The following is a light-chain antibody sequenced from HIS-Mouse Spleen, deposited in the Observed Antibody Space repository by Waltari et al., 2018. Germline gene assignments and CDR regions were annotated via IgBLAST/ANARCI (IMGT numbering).Light chain of an antibody. V-gene: IGLV3-10*01. CDR2: EDS. Sequence: SYELTQPPSVSVSPGQTARITCSGDALPKKYAYWYQQKSGQAPELVISEDSKRPSGIPEGFSGSSSGTMATLTSSGAQVEDEADYYCYSTDSSGNHRVFGGGTKLTVL. CDR3: YSTDSSGNHRV. CDR1: ALPKKY. J-gene: IGLJ2*01.